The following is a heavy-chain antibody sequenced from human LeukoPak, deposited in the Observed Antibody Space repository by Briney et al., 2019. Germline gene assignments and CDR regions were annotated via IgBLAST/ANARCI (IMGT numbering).Heavy chain of an antibody. V-gene: IGHV3-21*01. CDR1: GFTFSSYS. Sequence: GGSLRLSCVASGFTFSSYSMNWVRQAPGKGLEWVSSISSSSSYIYYADSVKGRFTISRDNAKNSLYLQMNSLRAEDTAVYYCARGVDNYYYYYMDVWGKGTTVTISS. CDR2: ISSSSSYI. J-gene: IGHJ6*03. D-gene: IGHD5-12*01. CDR3: ARGVDNYYYYYMDV.